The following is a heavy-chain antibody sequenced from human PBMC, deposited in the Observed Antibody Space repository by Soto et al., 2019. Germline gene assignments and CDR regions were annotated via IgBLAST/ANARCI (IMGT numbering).Heavy chain of an antibody. CDR3: ARGIQTPTLYPWDV. J-gene: IGHJ4*01. CDR2: IFYTGGT. D-gene: IGHD5-18*01. CDR1: GVSIDKYY. Sequence: ETLSLTCNVSGVSIDKYYWTWIRQSPGRGLEWIGYIFYTGGTNYNPSLKSRVTISDDVSKSQVSLKMNSVTAADTALYYCARGIQTPTLYPWDVWRQGYLVTVSS. V-gene: IGHV4-59*01.